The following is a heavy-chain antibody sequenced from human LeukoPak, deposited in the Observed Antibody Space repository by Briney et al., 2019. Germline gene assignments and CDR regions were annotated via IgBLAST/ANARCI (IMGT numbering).Heavy chain of an antibody. CDR2: LYSSGYT. D-gene: IGHD2-8*01. CDR1: GFSVSSNY. J-gene: IGHJ4*02. V-gene: IGHV3-66*02. Sequence: PGGSLTLSCAASGFSVSSNYMSWVRQAPGKGLEWVSVLYSSGYTKYADSVKGRFTISRDNSKNTLYLQMNSLRDEDSAAYYCARVYLERLTAGYFDHWGQGTWVTVSP. CDR3: ARVYLERLTAGYFDH.